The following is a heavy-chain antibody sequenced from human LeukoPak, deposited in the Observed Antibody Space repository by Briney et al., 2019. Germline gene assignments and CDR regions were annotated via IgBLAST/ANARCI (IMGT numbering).Heavy chain of an antibody. V-gene: IGHV4-4*02. J-gene: IGHJ4*02. Sequence: LSETLSLTCAVSGGSISSSNWWSWVRQPPGKGLEWIGEIYHSGSTNYNPSLKSRVTISVDKSKNQFSLKLSSVTAADTAVYYCARTYGSGSSRSFDYWGQGTLVTVSS. CDR2: IYHSGST. CDR1: GGSISSSNW. D-gene: IGHD3-10*01. CDR3: ARTYGSGSSRSFDY.